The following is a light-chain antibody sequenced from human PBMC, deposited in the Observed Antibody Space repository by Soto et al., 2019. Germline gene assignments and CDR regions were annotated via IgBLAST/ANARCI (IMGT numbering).Light chain of an antibody. CDR1: HGIGKY. V-gene: IGKV1-27*01. CDR2: GAS. J-gene: IGKJ5*01. CDR3: QVYNNGPPG. Sequence: DIQITQAPSAQPASVGVRFTITCRASHGIGKYLAWYQHKPGKVPKVLIYGASTLQSRVPSRFSGGGSGTEFTLTISGLQIEDLATYYCQVYNNGPPGFGQGTRLEIK.